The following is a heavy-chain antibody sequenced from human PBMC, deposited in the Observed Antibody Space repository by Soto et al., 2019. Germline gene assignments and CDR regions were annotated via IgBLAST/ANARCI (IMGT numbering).Heavy chain of an antibody. V-gene: IGHV3-7*03. Sequence: GGSLRLSCVASGFTYTTYWMTLVRQAPGKGLEWVANINVDGSETFYVGSVRGRFTISRDNAKKSLYLQMNSLRAEDTAVYYCARENWFQDYWGQGTLVTVSS. J-gene: IGHJ4*02. D-gene: IGHD3-9*01. CDR1: GFTYTTYW. CDR2: INVDGSET. CDR3: ARENWFQDY.